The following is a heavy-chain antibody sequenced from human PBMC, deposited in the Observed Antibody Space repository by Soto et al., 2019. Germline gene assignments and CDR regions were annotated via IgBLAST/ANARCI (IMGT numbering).Heavy chain of an antibody. CDR3: ARDQGSSWPRYYYGMDV. CDR2: ISAYNGNT. D-gene: IGHD6-13*01. CDR1: DDTCVSYG. J-gene: IGHJ6*02. V-gene: IGHV1-18*04. Sequence: PSGKVSCNASDDTCVSYGSSWVRQAPGQGLEWMGWISAYNGNTNYAQKLQGRVTMTTDTSTSTAYMELRSLRSDDTAVYYCARDQGSSWPRYYYGMDVWGQGTTVTISS.